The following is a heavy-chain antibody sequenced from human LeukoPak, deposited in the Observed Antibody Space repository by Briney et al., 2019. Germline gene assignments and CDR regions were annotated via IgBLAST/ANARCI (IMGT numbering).Heavy chain of an antibody. CDR3: ARGGAFCSITTCHEFDH. CDR1: GYTFTGSY. Sequence: ASVKVSCKTSGYTFTGSYLHWVRQVPGQGLEWMGWTNPSTGGTKSAQRFEGRVTMTRDTSNTTGYLELRSLRLDDTATYYCARGGAFCSITTCHEFDHWGQGTLVIVSS. V-gene: IGHV1-2*02. D-gene: IGHD2-2*01. J-gene: IGHJ4*02. CDR2: TNPSTGGT.